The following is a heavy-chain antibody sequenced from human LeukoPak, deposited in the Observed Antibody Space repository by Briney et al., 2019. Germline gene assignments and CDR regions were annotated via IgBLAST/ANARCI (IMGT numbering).Heavy chain of an antibody. D-gene: IGHD4/OR15-4a*01. Sequence: GGSLRLSWVMAGLTFSNYAMNWARQAPGKGREWISDISTDSGSTYHIESVRGRFTISRDNSRSTLYLQMNSLRADDTGVYYCASGLYGGVFDNWGQGTLVTVSS. CDR3: ASGLYGGVFDN. V-gene: IGHV3-23*01. J-gene: IGHJ4*02. CDR1: GLTFSNYA. CDR2: ISTDSGST.